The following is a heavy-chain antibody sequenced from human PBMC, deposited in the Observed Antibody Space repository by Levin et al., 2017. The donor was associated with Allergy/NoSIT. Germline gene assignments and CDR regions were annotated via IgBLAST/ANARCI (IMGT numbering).Heavy chain of an antibody. CDR2: IWYDGSIR. V-gene: IGHV3-33*01. CDR3: VSAAGAFDM. CDR1: AFDFNNYG. D-gene: IGHD6-13*01. Sequence: SCAAFAFDFNNYGMHWVRQAPGKGLEWVAVIWYDGSIRYYADSVKGRFTISRDNSKKMLYLQMSSLRAEDTAVYYCVSAAGAFDMWGQGTMVTVSS. J-gene: IGHJ3*02.